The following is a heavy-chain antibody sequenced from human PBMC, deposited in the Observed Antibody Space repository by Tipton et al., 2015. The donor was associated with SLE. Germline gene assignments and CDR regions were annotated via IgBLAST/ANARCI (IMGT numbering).Heavy chain of an antibody. CDR2: LSYDGTNK. CDR3: AKNPNFYADY. D-gene: IGHD2/OR15-2a*01. J-gene: IGHJ4*02. Sequence: QLVQSGGGVVQPGTSLRLSCAASGFTLSSYVTHWVRQAPGKGLEWVAVLSYDGTNKYYADSVKGRFTISRDNAKNSLYLQMNSLKADDSAVYYCAKNPNFYADYWGQGTLVTVSS. CDR1: GFTLSSYV. V-gene: IGHV3-30*18.